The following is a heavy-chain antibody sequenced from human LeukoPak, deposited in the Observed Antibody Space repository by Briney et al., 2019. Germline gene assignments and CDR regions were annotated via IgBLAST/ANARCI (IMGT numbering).Heavy chain of an antibody. CDR1: GFTFRSYA. CDR2: IGGSGSSA. Sequence: PGGSLRLSCVGTGFTFRSYAMTWIRQAPGKGLEWVADIGGSGSSAFYADSVKGRFTISRDNAKSTLYVEMHSLRVEDTAVYLCAKLADFWSGYYSSFYYYYMDVWGKGTAVTVSS. V-gene: IGHV3-23*01. D-gene: IGHD3-3*01. CDR3: AKLADFWSGYYSSFYYYYMDV. J-gene: IGHJ6*03.